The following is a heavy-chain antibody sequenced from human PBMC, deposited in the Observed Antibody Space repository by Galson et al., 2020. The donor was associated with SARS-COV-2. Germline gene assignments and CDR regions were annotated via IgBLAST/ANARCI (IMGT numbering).Heavy chain of an antibody. D-gene: IGHD1-26*01. CDR2: ISVYNGNT. J-gene: IGHJ4*02. CDR1: GYTFTNYG. V-gene: IGHV1-18*01. CDR3: ARGSGSDGFDY. Sequence: ASVTVSCKASGYTFTNYGISRVRQAPGPGIEWTGWISVYNGNTNYAQKFQGRVTMTTDTSTSTVYMELRSLRSDDTAMYYCARGSGSDGFDYWGQGTLVTVSS.